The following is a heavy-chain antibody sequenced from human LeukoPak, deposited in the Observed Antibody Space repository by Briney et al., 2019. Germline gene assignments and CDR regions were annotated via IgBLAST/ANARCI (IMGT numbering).Heavy chain of an antibody. CDR2: IYPGDSDT. D-gene: IGHD1-26*01. CDR3: ARPSVVYSGTSDAFDI. CDR1: GYSFTSYW. J-gene: IGHJ3*02. V-gene: IGHV5-51*01. Sequence: GESLKISCKGSGYSFTSYWIGWVRQMPGKGLEWMGIIYPGDSDTRYSPSFQGQVTISADKSISTAYLQWSSLKASDTAMYYCARPSVVYSGTSDAFDIWGQGTMVTVSS.